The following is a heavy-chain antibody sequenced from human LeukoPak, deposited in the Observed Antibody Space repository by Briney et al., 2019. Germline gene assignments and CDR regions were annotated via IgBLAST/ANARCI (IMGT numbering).Heavy chain of an antibody. V-gene: IGHV4-34*01. D-gene: IGHD6-13*01. J-gene: IGHJ6*02. CDR3: ARLGYSSSRWYEAWYYYSAMDV. CDR1: GGSFSGYY. CDR2: INHSGST. Sequence: PSETLSLTCAVYGGSFSGYYWSWIRQPPGKGLEWIGEINHSGSTNYNPSLKSRVTISVDTSKKKFSLTLASVTASDTAVYYCARLGYSSSRWYEAWYYYSAMDVWGQGATVTVAS.